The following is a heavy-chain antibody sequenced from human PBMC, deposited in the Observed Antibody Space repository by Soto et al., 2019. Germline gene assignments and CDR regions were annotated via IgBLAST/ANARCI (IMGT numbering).Heavy chain of an antibody. Sequence: EVQLVESGGGLVQPGGSLRLSCAASGFTFSSYWMHWVRQAPGKGLEWVSSISTDASSTSYADPVKGRFTISRDNAKNTLYLQMNSVRAEDTAVYYCARLPNRSPHNWGQGTLVIVSP. D-gene: IGHD1-26*01. CDR2: ISTDASST. J-gene: IGHJ1*01. V-gene: IGHV3-74*01. CDR1: GFTFSSYW. CDR3: ARLPNRSPHN.